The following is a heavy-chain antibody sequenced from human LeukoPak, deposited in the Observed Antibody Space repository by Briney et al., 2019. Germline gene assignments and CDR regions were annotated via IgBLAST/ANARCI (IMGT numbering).Heavy chain of an antibody. D-gene: IGHD3-3*01. Sequence: PGASLRLSCAASGFTFSSYEMNWGRQTPGKGLEWVSYISSSGSTIYYADSVKGRFTFSSDNAKNSLYLQMNSLRAEDTAVYYCACESGYDHYGMDVWGKGTTVTVSS. CDR2: ISSSGSTI. CDR3: ACESGYDHYGMDV. V-gene: IGHV3-48*03. CDR1: GFTFSSYE. J-gene: IGHJ6*04.